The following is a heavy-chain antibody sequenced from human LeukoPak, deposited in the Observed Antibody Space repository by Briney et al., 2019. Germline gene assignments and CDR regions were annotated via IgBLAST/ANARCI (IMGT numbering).Heavy chain of an antibody. D-gene: IGHD3-10*02. CDR3: AKDLRYYVAMDA. V-gene: IGHV3-23*01. J-gene: IGHJ6*02. CDR2: IGSDDNK. Sequence: GGSLRLSCAASGFTFSDCAMTWVRQAPGKGLEWVSSIGSDDNKHYSESVKGRFAISRDNSKKTLFLQMSSLRAEDTAVYYCAKDLRYYVAMDAWGQGTTVTVSS. CDR1: GFTFSDCA.